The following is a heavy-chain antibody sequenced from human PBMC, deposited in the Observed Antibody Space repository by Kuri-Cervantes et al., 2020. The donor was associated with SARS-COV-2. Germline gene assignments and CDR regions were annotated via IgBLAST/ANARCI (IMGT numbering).Heavy chain of an antibody. J-gene: IGHJ6*02. V-gene: IGHV1-3*01. Sequence: ASVKVSCKASGYTFTSYAMHWVRQAPGQRLEWMGWINAGNGNTKYSQKFQGRVTITRDTSASTAYMELSSLRSEDTAVYYCAREGALTIFGVVTVNYYYYGMDVWGQGTTVTVSS. CDR1: GYTFTSYA. D-gene: IGHD3-3*01. CDR2: INAGNGNT. CDR3: AREGALTIFGVVTVNYYYYGMDV.